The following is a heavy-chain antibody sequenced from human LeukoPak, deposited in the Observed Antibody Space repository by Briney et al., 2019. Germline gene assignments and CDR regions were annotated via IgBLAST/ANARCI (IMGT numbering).Heavy chain of an antibody. Sequence: GGSLRLSCAASGFTFSSYWMSWVRQAPGKGLEWVANIKQDGSEKYYVDSVKGRFTISRDNAKNSLYLQMNSLRAEDTAVYYCARGDSSSWCRGSWWFDPWGQGTLVTVSS. CDR2: IKQDGSEK. D-gene: IGHD6-13*01. CDR3: ARGDSSSWCRGSWWFDP. CDR1: GFTFSSYW. V-gene: IGHV3-7*01. J-gene: IGHJ5*02.